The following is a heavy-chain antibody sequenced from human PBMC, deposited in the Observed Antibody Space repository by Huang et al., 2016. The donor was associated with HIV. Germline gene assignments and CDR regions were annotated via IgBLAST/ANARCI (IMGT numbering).Heavy chain of an antibody. CDR3: VRAKEKGYDFWSGYRY. Sequence: EVELAESGGGSVRPGQSLRLSCVGSGFIFSDYWMHWVRQIPGKGRMWGARIESDGMRTSYAYSVKGRFTIYRDNAKNTVYLQMSRLRVDDTAVYYCVRAKEKGYDFWSGYRYWGQGVQVTVSS. V-gene: IGHV3-74*02. CDR2: IESDGMRT. D-gene: IGHD3-3*01. J-gene: IGHJ4*01. CDR1: GFIFSDYW.